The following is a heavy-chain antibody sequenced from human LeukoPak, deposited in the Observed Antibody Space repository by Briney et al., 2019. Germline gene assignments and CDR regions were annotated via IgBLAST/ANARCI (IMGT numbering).Heavy chain of an antibody. CDR1: GGSISRSSYY. CDR3: ARPTEKYSYYFDY. V-gene: IGHV4-39*01. D-gene: IGHD2/OR15-2a*01. Sequence: PSETLSLTCTVSGGSISRSSYYWGWIRQPPGKGLEWIGSIYYSGSTYYNPSLKSRVTISVDTSKNQFSLKLSSVTAADTAVYYCARPTEKYSYYFDYWGQGTLVTVSS. J-gene: IGHJ4*02. CDR2: IYYSGST.